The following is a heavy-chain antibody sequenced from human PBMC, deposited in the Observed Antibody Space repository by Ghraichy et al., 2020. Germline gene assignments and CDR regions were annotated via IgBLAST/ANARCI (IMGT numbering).Heavy chain of an antibody. D-gene: IGHD3-22*01. CDR1: GFTFSSYG. CDR3: AKDQGYYYDSSGYSKFDY. CDR2: IRYDGSNK. V-gene: IGHV3-30*02. Sequence: GGSLRLSCAASGFTFSSYGMHWVRQAPGKGLEWVAFIRYDGSNKYYADSVKGRFTISRDNSKNTLYLQMNSLRAEDTAVYYCAKDQGYYYDSSGYSKFDYWGQGTLVTVSS. J-gene: IGHJ4*02.